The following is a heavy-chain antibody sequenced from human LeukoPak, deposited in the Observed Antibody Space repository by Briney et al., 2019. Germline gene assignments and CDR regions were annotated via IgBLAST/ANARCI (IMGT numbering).Heavy chain of an antibody. D-gene: IGHD3-9*01. V-gene: IGHV3-74*01. CDR3: LRDIFTGINWY. Sequence: GRSLRLPCAVSGISFSSHWTHWVRKAPGKGLVWFGHIILDGSSTTYADSAKGRFTISRDNAKNTFCRPMSSLRAEDTTVFYGLRDIFTGINWY. J-gene: IGHJ2*01. CDR2: IILDGSST. CDR1: GISFSSHW.